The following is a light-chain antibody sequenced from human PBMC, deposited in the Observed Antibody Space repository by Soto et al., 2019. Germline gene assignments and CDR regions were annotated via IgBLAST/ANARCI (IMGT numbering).Light chain of an antibody. CDR3: QQYNNWET. J-gene: IGKJ1*01. CDR2: AAS. CDR1: ESINNN. Sequence: EIVLTQSPGTLSVSPGERATLSCRASESINNNLAWYQQKPGQAPRLLIYAASTRATGIPARFSGSGSGTEFTLTISSLQSEDFAVYYCQQYNNWETFGQGTKVEIK. V-gene: IGKV3-15*01.